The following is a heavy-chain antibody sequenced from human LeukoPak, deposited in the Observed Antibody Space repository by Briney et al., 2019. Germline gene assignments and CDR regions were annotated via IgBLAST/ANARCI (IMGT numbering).Heavy chain of an antibody. CDR2: ISASGTIT. D-gene: IGHD3-16*01. CDR3: AKADVGVWGSFDSFDY. V-gene: IGHV3-23*01. J-gene: IGHJ4*02. Sequence: GGPLRLPCAASGFTFFTYAMNWVRQAPGKGLEWVSNISASGTITYYAESVKGRFTISRDNPKNTLYLQMDSLRAEDTAVYYCAKADVGVWGSFDSFDYWGQGTLVTVSS. CDR1: GFTFFTYA.